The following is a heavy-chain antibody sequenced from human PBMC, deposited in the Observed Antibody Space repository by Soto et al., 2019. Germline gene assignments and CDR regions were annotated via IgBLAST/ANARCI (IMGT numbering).Heavy chain of an antibody. CDR2: ISYVGSDK. CDR1: GFPFTDYA. Sequence: QVQLVESGGGVVQPGRSLRLSCAASGFPFTDYAMHWVRQAPGKRLEWVAIISYVGSDKYYADSVKGRFTISRDNSKNTLYLQMNSLRAEDTALYYCAKSSDTSGYSHFDSWGQGTLVTVSS. CDR3: AKSSDTSGYSHFDS. V-gene: IGHV3-30*18. D-gene: IGHD3-22*01. J-gene: IGHJ4*02.